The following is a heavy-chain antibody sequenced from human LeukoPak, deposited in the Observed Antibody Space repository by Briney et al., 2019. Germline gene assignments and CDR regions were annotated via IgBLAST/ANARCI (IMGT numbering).Heavy chain of an antibody. CDR1: GGSFSGYY. D-gene: IGHD5-12*01. CDR2: INHSGST. Sequence: SETLSLTCAVYGGSFSGYYWSWNRQPPGKGLEWIGEINHSGSTNYNPSLKSRVTISVDTSKNQFSLKLSSVTAADTAVYYCARGPSPLSPATIYGIDPWGQGTLVTVFS. J-gene: IGHJ5*02. CDR3: ARGPSPLSPATIYGIDP. V-gene: IGHV4-34*01.